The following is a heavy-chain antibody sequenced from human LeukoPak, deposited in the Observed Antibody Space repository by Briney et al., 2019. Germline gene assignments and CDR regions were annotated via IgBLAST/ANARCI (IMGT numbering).Heavy chain of an antibody. CDR3: ARGGTGSTDWFDP. Sequence: GGSLRLSCAASGFTFSSYAMSWVRQAPGKGLEWVSAISGSGGRTYYADSVKGRFTISRDDSKNTLSLQMNSLRAEDMALYYCARGGTGSTDWFDPWGQGTLVTVSS. D-gene: IGHD1-7*01. CDR1: GFTFSSYA. J-gene: IGHJ5*02. CDR2: ISGSGGRT. V-gene: IGHV3-23*01.